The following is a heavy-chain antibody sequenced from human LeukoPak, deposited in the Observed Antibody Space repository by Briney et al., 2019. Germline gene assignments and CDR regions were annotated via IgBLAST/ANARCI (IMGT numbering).Heavy chain of an antibody. CDR1: GGSFSGYY. V-gene: IGHV4-34*01. J-gene: IGHJ4*02. Sequence: SETLSLTCAVYGGSFSGYYWSWIRQPPGKGLEWIGEINHSGSTNYNPSLKSRVTISVDTSKNQFSLKLSSVTAADTAVYYCTRGIRPNYLDGSAYYNDYWGQGTLVTVSS. CDR3: TRGIRPNYLDGSAYYNDY. D-gene: IGHD3-22*01. CDR2: INHSGST.